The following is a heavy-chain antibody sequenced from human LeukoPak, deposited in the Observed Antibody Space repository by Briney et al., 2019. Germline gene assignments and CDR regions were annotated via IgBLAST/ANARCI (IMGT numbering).Heavy chain of an antibody. Sequence: PGGSLRLSCAASGFTFSSFEMNWVRQAQRKGLEWVSHISSSGTTIYDADSVKGRFTISRDNAKNSVYLQMNSLRAEDTAVYYCASGYYYDSSGPPDYFDYWGQGSLVTVSS. CDR1: GFTFSSFE. D-gene: IGHD3-22*01. J-gene: IGHJ4*02. CDR3: ASGYYYDSSGPPDYFDY. V-gene: IGHV3-48*03. CDR2: ISSSGTTI.